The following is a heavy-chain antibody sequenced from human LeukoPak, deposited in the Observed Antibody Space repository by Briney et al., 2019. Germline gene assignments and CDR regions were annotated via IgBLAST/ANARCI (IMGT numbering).Heavy chain of an antibody. CDR2: IYYSGST. Sequence: KASETLSLTCTVSGGSISSYYWSWIRQPPGKGLEWIGYIYYSGSTNYNPSLKSRVTISVDTSKNQFSLKLSSVTAADTAVYYCARANGDYVGFYYYYYMDVWGKGTTVIVSS. V-gene: IGHV4-59*01. J-gene: IGHJ6*03. D-gene: IGHD4-17*01. CDR3: ARANGDYVGFYYYYYMDV. CDR1: GGSISSYY.